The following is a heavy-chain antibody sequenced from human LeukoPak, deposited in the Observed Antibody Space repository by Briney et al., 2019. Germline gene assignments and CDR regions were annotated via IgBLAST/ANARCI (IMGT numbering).Heavy chain of an antibody. Sequence: GGSLRLSCAASGFTVSSNYMSWVRQAPGKGLEWVSVIYSGGSTYYADSVKGRFTISRDNSKNTLYLQMNSLRAEDTAVYYCARDNGDYADGAFQHWGQGTLVTVSS. CDR1: GFTVSSNY. CDR3: ARDNGDYADGAFQH. D-gene: IGHD4-17*01. J-gene: IGHJ1*01. V-gene: IGHV3-53*01. CDR2: IYSGGST.